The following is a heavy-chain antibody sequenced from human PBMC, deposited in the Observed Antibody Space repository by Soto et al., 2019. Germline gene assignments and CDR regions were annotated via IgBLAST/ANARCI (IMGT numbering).Heavy chain of an antibody. CDR2: ISAYGGDT. CDR3: ARSDRAYAGSAAY. V-gene: IGHV1-18*01. J-gene: IGHJ4*02. CDR1: GYAFTNYG. D-gene: IGHD2-15*01. Sequence: ASVKVSCKSSGYAFTNYGLTWLLQAPGQRLELMGWISAYGGDTNFAQKFRDRVTLTTDTSTSTAYMELRSLRSDDTAVYYCARSDRAYAGSAAYWGQGTLVTVSS.